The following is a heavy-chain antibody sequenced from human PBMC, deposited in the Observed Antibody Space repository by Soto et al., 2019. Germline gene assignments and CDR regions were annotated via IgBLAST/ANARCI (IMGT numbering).Heavy chain of an antibody. CDR2: IYYSGST. D-gene: IGHD3-9*01. CDR3: ARHNSGILRFRWFDP. Sequence: PSETLSLTCTVSGGSISSYYWSWIRQPPGKGLEWIGYIYYSGSTNYNPSLKSRVTISVDTSKNQFSLKLSSVTAADTAVYYCARHNSGILRFRWFDPWGQGTLVTVSS. V-gene: IGHV4-59*08. CDR1: GGSISSYY. J-gene: IGHJ5*02.